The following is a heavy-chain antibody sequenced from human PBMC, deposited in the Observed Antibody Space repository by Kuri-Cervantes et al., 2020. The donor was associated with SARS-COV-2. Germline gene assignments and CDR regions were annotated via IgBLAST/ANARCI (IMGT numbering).Heavy chain of an antibody. V-gene: IGHV5-10-1*01. D-gene: IGHD2-15*01. J-gene: IGHJ4*02. CDR1: GYSFTSYW. CDR3: ARRGGYCSGGSCFPTDYFDY. Sequence: GESLKISCNGSGYSFTSYWISWVRQMPGKGLEWMGRIDPTDSYTNYSPSFQGHVTISADKSISTAYLQWSSLKASDTAMYYCARRGGYCSGGSCFPTDYFDYWGQGTLVTVSS. CDR2: IDPTDSYT.